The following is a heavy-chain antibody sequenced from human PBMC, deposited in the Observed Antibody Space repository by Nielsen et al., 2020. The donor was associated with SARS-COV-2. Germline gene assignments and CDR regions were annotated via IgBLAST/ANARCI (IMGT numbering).Heavy chain of an antibody. D-gene: IGHD2-2*01. CDR1: GYTFTGYY. V-gene: IGHV1-2*04. CDR3: ARDRRPYCSSTSCYGGY. J-gene: IGHJ4*02. Sequence: ASVKVSCKASGYTFTGYYMHWVRQAPGQGLEWMGWINPNSGGTNYAQKFQGWVTMTRDTSISTAYMELSRLRSDDTAVYYCARDRRPYCSSTSCYGGYWGQGTLVTVSS. CDR2: INPNSGGT.